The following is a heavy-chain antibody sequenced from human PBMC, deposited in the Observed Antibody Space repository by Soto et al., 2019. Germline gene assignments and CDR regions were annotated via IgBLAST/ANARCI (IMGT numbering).Heavy chain of an antibody. CDR1: GFTFDDYA. Sequence: PGGSLRLSCAASGFTFDDYAMHWVRQAPGKGLEWVSGISWNSGSIGYADSVEGRFTISRDNAKNSLYLQMNSLRAEDTALYYCAKDAYGYSGYDDAFDIWGQGTMVTVSS. D-gene: IGHD5-12*01. V-gene: IGHV3-9*01. J-gene: IGHJ3*02. CDR3: AKDAYGYSGYDDAFDI. CDR2: ISWNSGSI.